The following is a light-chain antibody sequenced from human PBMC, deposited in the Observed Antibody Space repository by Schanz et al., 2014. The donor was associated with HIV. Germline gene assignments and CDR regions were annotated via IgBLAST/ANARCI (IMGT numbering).Light chain of an antibody. V-gene: IGLV2-23*02. CDR3: CSYVGLSAPYV. J-gene: IGLJ1*01. CDR2: EVS. CDR1: SSDVGSYNL. Sequence: QSALTQPPSVSGSPGQSITISCTGTSSDVGSYNLVSWYQQLPGKAPKLMIFEVSKRPSGVSYRFSGSKSGNTASLTISGLQAEDEADYYCCSYVGLSAPYVFGTGTKLTVL.